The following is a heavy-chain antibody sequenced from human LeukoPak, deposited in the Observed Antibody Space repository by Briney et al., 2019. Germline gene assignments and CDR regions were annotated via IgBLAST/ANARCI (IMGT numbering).Heavy chain of an antibody. J-gene: IGHJ4*02. Sequence: GGSLRLSCAASGFTFSTYSMNWVRQAPGKGLEWVSSISSSSSYIYYADSVKGRFTISRGNAKNSLYLQMNSLRAEDTAVYYCARPLGDILTGPGYWGQGTLVTVSS. CDR3: ARPLGDILTGPGY. V-gene: IGHV3-21*01. D-gene: IGHD3-9*01. CDR2: ISSSSSYI. CDR1: GFTFSTYS.